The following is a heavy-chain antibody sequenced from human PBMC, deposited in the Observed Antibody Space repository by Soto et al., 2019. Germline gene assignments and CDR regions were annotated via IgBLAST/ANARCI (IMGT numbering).Heavy chain of an antibody. J-gene: IGHJ4*02. CDR2: IKQDGSEK. V-gene: IGHV3-7*01. D-gene: IGHD3-10*01. CDR3: AAEPSITMVRGMFSW. CDR1: GFTFSSYW. Sequence: PGGSLGLSCAASGFTFSSYWMSWVRQAAGKGLEWVADIKQDGSEKYYVDSVKGRFTISRDNAKNSLYLQMNSLRAEDTAVYYCAAEPSITMVRGMFSWWGQGTLVTVSS.